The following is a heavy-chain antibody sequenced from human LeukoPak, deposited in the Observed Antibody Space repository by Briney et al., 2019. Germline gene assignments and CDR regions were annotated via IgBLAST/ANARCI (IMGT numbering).Heavy chain of an antibody. V-gene: IGHV3-23*01. CDR3: AKGPTTVTPRLYYYGMDV. D-gene: IGHD4-17*01. Sequence: GGSLRLSCAASGFTFSSYAMSWVRQAPGKGLEWVSAISGSSGSTYYADSVKGRLTISRDNSKNTLYLQMNSLRAEDTAVYYCAKGPTTVTPRLYYYGMDVWGQGTTVTVSS. CDR1: GFTFSSYA. CDR2: ISGSSGST. J-gene: IGHJ6*02.